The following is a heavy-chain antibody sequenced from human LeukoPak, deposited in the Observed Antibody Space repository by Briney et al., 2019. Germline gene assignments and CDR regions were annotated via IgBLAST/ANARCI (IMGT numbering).Heavy chain of an antibody. V-gene: IGHV3-7*05. CDR1: GFIFSTYW. Sequence: GSLRLSCAASGFIFSTYWMSWVRLAPGKGLEWVANINQDGSETFYVDSVKGRFTISRDNGKNSMFVQMDSLRAGDTAVYYCVRGFDGYFGFDLWGQGTMVTVSS. D-gene: IGHD5-24*01. CDR3: VRGFDGYFGFDL. J-gene: IGHJ3*01. CDR2: INQDGSET.